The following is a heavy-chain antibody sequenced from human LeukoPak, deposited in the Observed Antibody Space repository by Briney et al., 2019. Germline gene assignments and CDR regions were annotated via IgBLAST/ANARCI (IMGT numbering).Heavy chain of an antibody. D-gene: IGHD3-10*01. V-gene: IGHV4-30-4*01. CDR1: GGSISSGDYY. Sequence: SETLSLTCTVSGGSISSGDYYWSWIRQPPGKGLEWIGYIYYSGSTYYNPSLKSRVTISVDTSKNQFSLKLSSVTAADPAVYYCAREVWFGDKSHGMDVWGQGTTVTVSS. CDR2: IYYSGST. CDR3: AREVWFGDKSHGMDV. J-gene: IGHJ6*02.